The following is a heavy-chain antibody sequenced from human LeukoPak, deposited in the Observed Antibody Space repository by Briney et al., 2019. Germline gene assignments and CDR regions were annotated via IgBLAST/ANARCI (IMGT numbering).Heavy chain of an antibody. V-gene: IGHV4-59*08. J-gene: IGHJ4*02. Sequence: SETLSLTCTVSGDSISSDYWSWIRQPPGKGLEWIGYISYSGSTSYDPSLKSRVTISGDSSKNQFSLKLSSVTAADTAVYYCARFYYDSRGYWYYFDYWGQGTLVTVSS. CDR3: ARFYYDSRGYWYYFDY. CDR1: GDSISSDY. D-gene: IGHD3-22*01. CDR2: ISYSGST.